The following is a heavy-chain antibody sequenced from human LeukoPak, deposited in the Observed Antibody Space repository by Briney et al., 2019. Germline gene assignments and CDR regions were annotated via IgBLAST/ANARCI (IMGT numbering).Heavy chain of an antibody. V-gene: IGHV3-74*03. D-gene: IGHD3-10*01. CDR2: ISSDGRTT. J-gene: IGHJ4*02. Sequence: PGGSLRLSCAASGFTVSSYWMHWVRQAPGKGLVWVSRISSDGRTTTYADFVKGRFTISRDDAKNTLHLQMNSLRDEDTAVYYCASDIGDWGQGTLVTVSS. CDR1: GFTVSSYW. CDR3: ASDIGD.